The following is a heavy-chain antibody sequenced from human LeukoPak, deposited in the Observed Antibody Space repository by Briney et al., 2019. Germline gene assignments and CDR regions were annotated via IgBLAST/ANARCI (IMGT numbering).Heavy chain of an antibody. J-gene: IGHJ5*02. V-gene: IGHV4-30-4*01. CDR3: ARAADSTHFWFDP. D-gene: IGHD3-22*01. Sequence: PSQTLSLTCTVSGGSISSGDYYWSWIRQPPGKGLEWIGYIYYSGSTYYNPSLKSRVTISVDTSKNQFSLKLSSVTAADTAVYYCARAADSTHFWFDPWGQGTLVTVS. CDR1: GGSISSGDYY. CDR2: IYYSGST.